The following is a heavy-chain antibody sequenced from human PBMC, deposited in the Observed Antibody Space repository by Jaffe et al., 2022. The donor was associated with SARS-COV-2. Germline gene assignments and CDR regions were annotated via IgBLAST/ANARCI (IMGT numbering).Heavy chain of an antibody. CDR2: ISWNSGSI. J-gene: IGHJ4*02. V-gene: IGHV3-9*01. CDR3: ARAAAGTILSSQLDY. D-gene: IGHD6-13*01. CDR1: GFTFDDYA. Sequence: EVQLVESGGGLVQPGRSLRLSCAASGFTFDDYAMHWVRQAPGKGLEWVSGISWNSGSIGYADSVKGRFTISRDNAKNSLYLQMNSLRAEDTALYYCARAAAGTILSSQLDYWGQGTLVTVSS.